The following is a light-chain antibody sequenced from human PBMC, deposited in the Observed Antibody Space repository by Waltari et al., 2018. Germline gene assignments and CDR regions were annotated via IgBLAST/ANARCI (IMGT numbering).Light chain of an antibody. CDR2: WAS. Sequence: DIVMTQSPDSLAVSLGERATIHCKSSQSVLYSSNNKNYLAWYQQKPGQAPKLLISWASTRESGVPDRFSGSGSGTDFTLTISSLQDEDVAVYYCQEYYSTPLTFGQGTKLEIK. CDR3: QEYYSTPLT. J-gene: IGKJ2*01. CDR1: QSVLYSSNNKNY. V-gene: IGKV4-1*01.